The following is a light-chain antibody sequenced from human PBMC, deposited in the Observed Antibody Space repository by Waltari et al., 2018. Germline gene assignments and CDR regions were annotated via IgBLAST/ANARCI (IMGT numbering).Light chain of an antibody. Sequence: HSLLTPAPSVSTSLGPRLANSRTGNSPTIGGGFDVPWYQQLPGTAPKLLILGNNNRSSGVSDRFSGSKSGTAASLAITGLQAEDEADYYCQSYDSSLFVVFGGGTKLTVL. J-gene: IGLJ2*01. CDR1: SPTIGGGFD. CDR3: QSYDSSLFVV. V-gene: IGLV1-40*01. CDR2: GNN.